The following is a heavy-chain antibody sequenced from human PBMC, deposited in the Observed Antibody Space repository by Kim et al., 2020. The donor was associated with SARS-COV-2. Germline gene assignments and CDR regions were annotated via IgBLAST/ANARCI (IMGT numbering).Heavy chain of an antibody. CDR2: ISSSGSTI. Sequence: GGSLRLSCAASGFTFSSFEMNWVRQAPGKGLEWVSYISSSGSTIYYADSPKGRFTISRDNAKNSLYLQMDSLRDEDTAVYYCARGRGSSGWYLVPFEYWGQGTLVTVSS. CDR1: GFTFSSFE. J-gene: IGHJ4*02. CDR3: ARGRGSSGWYLVPFEY. V-gene: IGHV3-48*03. D-gene: IGHD6-19*01.